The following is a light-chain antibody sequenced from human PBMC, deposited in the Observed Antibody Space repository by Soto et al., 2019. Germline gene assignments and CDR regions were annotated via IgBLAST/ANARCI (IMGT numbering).Light chain of an antibody. CDR3: ASYTTTGTVL. CDR1: SSDLGGYNY. Sequence: QSALTQPPSASGSPGQSVTISCTGTSSDLGGYNYVSWYQQHPGKAPKLMIYEVSLRPSGVPDRFSGSKSGNTASLTISGLQAEDEADYYCASYTTTGTVLFGAGTKLTVL. V-gene: IGLV2-8*01. J-gene: IGLJ2*01. CDR2: EVS.